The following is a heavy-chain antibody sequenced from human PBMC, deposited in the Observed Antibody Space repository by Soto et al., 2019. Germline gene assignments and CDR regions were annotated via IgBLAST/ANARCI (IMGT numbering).Heavy chain of an antibody. CDR1: GGSISSYY. D-gene: IGHD6-13*01. Sequence: SETLSLTCTVSGGSISSYYWSWIRQPPGKGLEWIGYIYYSGSTNYNPSLKSRVTISVDTSKNQFSLKLSSVTAADTAAYYCARVDSRVSPYNFDYWGQGTLVTVS. J-gene: IGHJ4*02. CDR3: ARVDSRVSPYNFDY. V-gene: IGHV4-59*01. CDR2: IYYSGST.